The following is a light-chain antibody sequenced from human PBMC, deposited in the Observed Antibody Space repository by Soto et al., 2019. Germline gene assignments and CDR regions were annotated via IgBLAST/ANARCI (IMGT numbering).Light chain of an antibody. V-gene: IGLV4-69*01. CDR2: LNSDGSR. Sequence: QPVLTQSPSASASLGASVRLTCTLSSGHSSYAIAWHQQQPEKGPRYLMNLNSDGSRSKGDGIPDRFSGSSSGAERYLTISSLQSEDEADYYCQTWGTGIQVFGGGTKLTVL. J-gene: IGLJ3*02. CDR3: QTWGTGIQV. CDR1: SGHSSYA.